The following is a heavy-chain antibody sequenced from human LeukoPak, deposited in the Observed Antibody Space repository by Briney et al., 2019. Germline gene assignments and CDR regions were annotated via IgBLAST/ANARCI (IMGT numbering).Heavy chain of an antibody. Sequence: SETLSLTCTVSGGSISSSSYYWGWIRQPPGKGLEWIGSIYYSGSTYYNPSLKSRVTISVDTSKNQFSLKLSSVTAADTAVYYCARRGVLRFLGWLSWGQGTLVTVSS. J-gene: IGHJ5*02. CDR1: GGSISSSSYY. CDR2: IYYSGST. V-gene: IGHV4-39*01. D-gene: IGHD3-3*01. CDR3: ARRGVLRFLGWLS.